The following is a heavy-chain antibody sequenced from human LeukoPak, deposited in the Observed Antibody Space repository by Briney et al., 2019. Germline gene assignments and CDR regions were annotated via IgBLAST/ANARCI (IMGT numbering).Heavy chain of an antibody. V-gene: IGHV4-30-4*01. J-gene: IGHJ5*02. Sequence: SQTESLTCTVSGGSISSGDYYWSWIRQPPGKGLEWIGEIYHSGSTNYNPCLKSRVTISVDKSKNHFSLKLSSVTAADTAVYYCARARSGSGRPDNWFDPWGQGTLVTVSS. CDR2: IYHSGST. CDR3: ARARSGSGRPDNWFDP. CDR1: GGSISSGDYY. D-gene: IGHD2-15*01.